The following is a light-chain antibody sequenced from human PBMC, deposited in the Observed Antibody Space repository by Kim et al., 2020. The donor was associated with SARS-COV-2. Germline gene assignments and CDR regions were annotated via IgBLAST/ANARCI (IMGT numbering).Light chain of an antibody. Sequence: SYELTQPSSVSVSPGQTARITCSGDVLAKKYARWFQQKPGQAPVLVIYKDSERPSGIPERFSGSSSGTTVTLTISGAQVEDEADYYCYSAADTEGVFGGGTQLTVL. CDR3: YSAADTEGV. CDR2: KDS. J-gene: IGLJ2*01. CDR1: VLAKKY. V-gene: IGLV3-27*01.